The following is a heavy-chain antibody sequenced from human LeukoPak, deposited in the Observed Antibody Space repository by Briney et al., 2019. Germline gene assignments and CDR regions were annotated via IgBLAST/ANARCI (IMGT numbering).Heavy chain of an antibody. CDR2: IRSSIYGGTP. D-gene: IGHD1-1*01. Sequence: PGGSLRLSCTSSGFTFREFAVSWFRQAPGKGLEWIGFIRSSIYGGTPKAAASVKGRFIFSRDDSKGVAYLRMNSLKTDDTAVYYCSREWGNGNELRPDSWGQGTLVTVSS. V-gene: IGHV3-49*03. CDR1: GFTFREFA. CDR3: SREWGNGNELRPDS. J-gene: IGHJ4*02.